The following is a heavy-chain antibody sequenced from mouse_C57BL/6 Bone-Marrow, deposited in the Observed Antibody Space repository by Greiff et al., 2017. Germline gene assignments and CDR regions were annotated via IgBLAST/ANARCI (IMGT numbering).Heavy chain of an antibody. J-gene: IGHJ4*01. V-gene: IGHV2-5*01. CDR3: AKSYYGSSYNAMDY. Sequence: VMLVESGPGLVQPSQSLSITCTVSGFSLTSYGVHWVRQSPGKGLEWLGVIWRGGSTDYNAAFMSRLSITKDNSKSQVFFKMNSLQADDTAIYYCAKSYYGSSYNAMDYWGQGTSVTVSS. D-gene: IGHD1-1*01. CDR1: GFSLTSYG. CDR2: IWRGGST.